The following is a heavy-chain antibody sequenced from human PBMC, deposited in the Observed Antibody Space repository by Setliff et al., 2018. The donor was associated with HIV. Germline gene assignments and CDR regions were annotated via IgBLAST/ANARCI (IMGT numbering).Heavy chain of an antibody. CDR2: VKGDGSDI. CDR1: GFTFSNYY. CDR3: ARFYYYDSGSYLY. D-gene: IGHD3-10*01. Sequence: GGSLRLSCAASGFTFSNYYIHWVRQAPGQGLMWVSRVKGDGSDIMYADSVKGRFTISRDNGKNSLYLQMNSLRAEDTAVYYCARFYYYDSGSYLYWGQGTLVTVSS. J-gene: IGHJ4*02. V-gene: IGHV3-74*03.